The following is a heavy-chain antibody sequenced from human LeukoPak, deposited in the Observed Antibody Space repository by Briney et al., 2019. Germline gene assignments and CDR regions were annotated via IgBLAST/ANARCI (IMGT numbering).Heavy chain of an antibody. D-gene: IGHD5-12*01. V-gene: IGHV3-21*01. CDR2: ISYTGTYI. J-gene: IGHJ4*02. Sequence: GGSLRLSCAASGFTFSSYSMNWVRQAPGKGLEWVSSISYTGTYIYYADSVKGRFTISRDNAKNSLYLQMNSLRAEDTAVYYCARQTVIVATINHFDYWGQGTLVTVSS. CDR3: ARQTVIVATINHFDY. CDR1: GFTFSSYS.